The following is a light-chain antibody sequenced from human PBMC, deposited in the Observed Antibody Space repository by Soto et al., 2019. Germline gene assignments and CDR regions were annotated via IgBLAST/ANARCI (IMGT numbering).Light chain of an antibody. CDR1: HSVSSR. J-gene: IGKJ4*01. Sequence: EIVMTQSPATLSVSPGERVTLSCRASHSVSSRLAWYQEKPGQAPRLLIYGASTRATGLPARFSGSGSGTEFTLTISRLQSEEFAVYYCQHYTNWPLTFGGGTKVAIK. CDR2: GAS. V-gene: IGKV3-15*01. CDR3: QHYTNWPLT.